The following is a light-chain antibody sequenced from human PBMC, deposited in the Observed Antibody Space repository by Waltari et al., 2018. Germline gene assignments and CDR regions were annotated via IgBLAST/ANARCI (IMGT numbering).Light chain of an antibody. J-gene: IGKJ1*01. Sequence: PLSRRASQSVSTKVAWYQQRPGQAPRLLIYAASSRATGVPARFGGSGSETDFTLTISGLQSEDFAVYYCQQYHTYKMFGQGTKVEI. CDR3: QQYHTYKM. CDR1: QSVSTK. CDR2: AAS. V-gene: IGKV3-15*01.